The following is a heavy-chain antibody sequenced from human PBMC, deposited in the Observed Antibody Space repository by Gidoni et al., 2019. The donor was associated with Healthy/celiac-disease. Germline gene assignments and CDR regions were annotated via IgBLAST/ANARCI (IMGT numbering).Heavy chain of an antibody. CDR3: ARGYSSGWYGYYFDY. CDR2: IYYCGST. CDR1: GGSISSYY. Sequence: QVQLQESGPGLVKPSESLSLTCTVSGGSISSYYWSWIRQPPGKGLEWIGYIYYCGSTHYNTSLKSRVTISVDTSKNQFSLKLSSVTAADTAVYYCARGYSSGWYGYYFDYWGQGTLVTVSS. D-gene: IGHD6-19*01. J-gene: IGHJ4*02. V-gene: IGHV4-59*01.